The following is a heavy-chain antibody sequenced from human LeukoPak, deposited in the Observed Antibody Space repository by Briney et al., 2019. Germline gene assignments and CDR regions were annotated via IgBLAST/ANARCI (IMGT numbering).Heavy chain of an antibody. CDR3: ARDQVTIFGVVAAQHWYFDL. D-gene: IGHD3-3*01. Sequence: YPSETLSLTCAVYGGSFSGYYWSWIRQPPGKGLEWIGEINHSGSTNYNPSLKSRVTISVDTSKNQFSLKLSSVTAADTAVYYCARDQVTIFGVVAAQHWYFDLWGRGTLVTVSS. CDR1: GGSFSGYY. CDR2: INHSGST. V-gene: IGHV4-34*01. J-gene: IGHJ2*01.